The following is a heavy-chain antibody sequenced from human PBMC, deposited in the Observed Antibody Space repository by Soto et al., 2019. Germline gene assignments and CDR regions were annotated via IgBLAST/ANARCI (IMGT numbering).Heavy chain of an antibody. CDR2: IYYSGST. CDR1: GGSISSGGYY. J-gene: IGHJ6*02. D-gene: IGHD3-10*01. CDR3: ARDRRWGRGTETKISFISGDIRYLLAV. Sequence: KLSVTCTVSGGSISSGGYYWSWIRQHPGKGLEWIGYIYYSGSTYYNPSLKSRVTISVDTSKNQFSLKLSSVTAADTAVYYCARDRRWGRGTETKISFISGDIRYLLAVSGQGTTVTVSS. V-gene: IGHV4-31*03.